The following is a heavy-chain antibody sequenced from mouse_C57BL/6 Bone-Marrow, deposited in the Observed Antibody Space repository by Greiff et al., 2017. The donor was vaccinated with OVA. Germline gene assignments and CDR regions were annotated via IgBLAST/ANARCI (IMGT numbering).Heavy chain of an antibody. CDR2: IDPSDSYT. V-gene: IGHV1-69*01. CDR3: ARSEDDGYYDDDMDY. CDR1: GYTFTSYW. J-gene: IGHJ4*01. D-gene: IGHD2-3*01. Sequence: QVQLKQPGAELVMPGASVKLSCKASGYTFTSYWMHWVKQRPGQGLEWIGEIDPSDSYTNYNQKFKGKSTLTVDKSSTTAYMQLSSLTSEDSSVYYCARSEDDGYYDDDMDYWGQGTSVTVSS.